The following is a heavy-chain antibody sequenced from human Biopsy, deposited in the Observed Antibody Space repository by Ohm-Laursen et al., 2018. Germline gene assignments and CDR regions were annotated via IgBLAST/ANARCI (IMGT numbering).Heavy chain of an antibody. J-gene: IGHJ4*02. CDR1: GVSFTGHY. V-gene: IGHV4-59*11. Sequence: TLSLTCTASGVSFTGHYWSWIRQPPGQGLEYIGFVYIGGNTNYNPSLKSRVTISVDMSRNQFSLKLDSVTAADTAVYYCARGMRSSGWPFFDYWGQGILVTVSS. CDR2: VYIGGNT. CDR3: ARGMRSSGWPFFDY. D-gene: IGHD6-19*01.